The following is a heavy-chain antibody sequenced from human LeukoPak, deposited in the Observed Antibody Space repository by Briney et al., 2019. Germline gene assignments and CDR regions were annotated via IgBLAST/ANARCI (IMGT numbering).Heavy chain of an antibody. CDR3: ARDLSCSSTSCSGDYYYYYYYTDV. V-gene: IGHV4-39*07. CDR2: IYHSGST. D-gene: IGHD2-2*01. J-gene: IGHJ6*03. Sequence: SETLSLTCTVSGGSISSSSYYWGWIRQPPGKGLEWIGSIYHSGSTYYNPSLKSRVTISVDRSKNQFSLKLSSVTAADTAVYYCARDLSCSSTSCSGDYYYYYYYTDVWGKGTTVTVSS. CDR1: GGSISSSSYY.